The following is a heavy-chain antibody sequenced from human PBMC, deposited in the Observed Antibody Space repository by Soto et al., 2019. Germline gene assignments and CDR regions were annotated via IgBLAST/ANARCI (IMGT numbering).Heavy chain of an antibody. CDR2: IYYTGST. Sequence: QLQLRESGPGLVKASETLSLTCTVSGGSISSSSYYWGWIRQPPGKGLECIGTIYYTGSTNYNPSLKSRVAISVDTSKNQFSLNLSSVIAADTAVYYCARGRTTAVWCDPWGQGALVTVSS. V-gene: IGHV4-39*01. D-gene: IGHD1-7*01. CDR3: ARGRTTAVWCDP. CDR1: GGSISSSSYY. J-gene: IGHJ5*02.